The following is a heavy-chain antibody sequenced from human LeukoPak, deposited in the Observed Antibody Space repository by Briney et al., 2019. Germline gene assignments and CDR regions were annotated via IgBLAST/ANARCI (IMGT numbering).Heavy chain of an antibody. CDR3: ARDRGTATVRSFDI. D-gene: IGHD4-17*01. CDR2: ISSSGDTI. J-gene: IGHJ3*02. V-gene: IGHV3-48*03. Sequence: EGSLRLSCAGSGFTFSSYEMNWVRQAPGKGLEWVSYISSSGDTIHYTDSVKGRFTISRDNGKNSLYLQMNSLRAEDTAVYYCARDRGTATVRSFDIWGQGTVVTVSS. CDR1: GFTFSSYE.